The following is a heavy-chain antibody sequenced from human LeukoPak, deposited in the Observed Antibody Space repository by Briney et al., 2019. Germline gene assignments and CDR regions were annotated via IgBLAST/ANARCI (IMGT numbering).Heavy chain of an antibody. CDR3: ARTLLAGFGDFNWFDP. Sequence: ASVKVSCKASGYTFTAYYMHWVRQAPGQGLEWMGWINPNSGGTDYAQKFQGRVTMTRDTSISTAYMELSRLRSDDTAVYYCARTLLAGFGDFNWFDPWGQGTLVTVPS. J-gene: IGHJ5*02. V-gene: IGHV1-2*02. CDR2: INPNSGGT. CDR1: GYTFTAYY. D-gene: IGHD3-10*01.